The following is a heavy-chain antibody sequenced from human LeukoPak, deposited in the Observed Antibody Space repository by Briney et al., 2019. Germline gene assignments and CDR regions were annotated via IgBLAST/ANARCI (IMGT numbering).Heavy chain of an antibody. D-gene: IGHD6-13*01. CDR1: GFTFRAYS. V-gene: IGHV3-48*01. J-gene: IGHJ4*02. Sequence: TGGSLRLSCAASGFTFRAYSMNWVRQAPGKGLEWVSYISSSSSTIYYADSVKGRFTISRDNAKNSLYLQMNSLRAEDTAVYYCARDKLGSWGQGTLVTVSS. CDR2: ISSSSSTI. CDR3: ARDKLGS.